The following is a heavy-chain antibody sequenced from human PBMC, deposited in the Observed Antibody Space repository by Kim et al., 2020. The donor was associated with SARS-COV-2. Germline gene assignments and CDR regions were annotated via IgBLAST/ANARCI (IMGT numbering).Heavy chain of an antibody. V-gene: IGHV1-46*01. CDR1: GYTFTSYY. CDR2: INPSGGST. Sequence: ASVKVSCKASGYTFTSYYMHWVRQAPGQGLEWMGIINPSGGSTSYAQKFQGRVTMTRDTSTSTVYMELSSLRSEDTAVYYCARDHEVVVVPAAEYYYYYYGMDVWGQGTTVTVSS. J-gene: IGHJ6*02. D-gene: IGHD2-2*01. CDR3: ARDHEVVVVPAAEYYYYYYGMDV.